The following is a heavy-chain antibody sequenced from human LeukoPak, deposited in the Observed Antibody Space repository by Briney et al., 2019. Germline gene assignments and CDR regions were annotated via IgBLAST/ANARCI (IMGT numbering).Heavy chain of an antibody. J-gene: IGHJ4*02. CDR3: AKDDSGWYSHFDY. D-gene: IGHD6-19*01. V-gene: IGHV3-48*04. Sequence: PGGSLRLSCVASGFTFNTYGMHWVRQAPGKGLEWISYISTSGSTIYHADSVKGRFTISRDNAKNSLYLQMNSLRAEDTAVYYCAKDDSGWYSHFDYWGQGTLVTVSS. CDR1: GFTFNTYG. CDR2: ISTSGSTI.